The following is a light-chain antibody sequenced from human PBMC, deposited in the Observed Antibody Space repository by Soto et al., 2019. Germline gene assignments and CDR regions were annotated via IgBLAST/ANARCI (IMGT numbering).Light chain of an antibody. CDR1: QTVTNNY. V-gene: IGKV3-20*01. CDR3: QRYGSSTT. Sequence: IVLTQSPGTLSLSPGDRATLSCRASQTVTNNYLAWYQQQPGQAPRLLIYGASSRATGIPDRFSGSGSGTYFTLTSSRLEPEDFAVYYCQRYGSSTTFGQGTRLEIK. J-gene: IGKJ5*01. CDR2: GAS.